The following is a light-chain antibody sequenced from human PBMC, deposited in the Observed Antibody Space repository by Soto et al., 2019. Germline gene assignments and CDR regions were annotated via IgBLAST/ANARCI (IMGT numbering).Light chain of an antibody. J-gene: IGKJ2*01. V-gene: IGKV3-15*01. CDR3: QQQNYLPS. CDR2: GAS. CDR1: QGVSSN. Sequence: EIVMTKSPATLYVSPGERATLSCRASQGVSSNLAWYQQKPGQAPRLLLYGASTRATGIPGRFSGSGSGTEITLTISSLQSQDFAVYSCQQQNYLPSFGQGTTLEIK.